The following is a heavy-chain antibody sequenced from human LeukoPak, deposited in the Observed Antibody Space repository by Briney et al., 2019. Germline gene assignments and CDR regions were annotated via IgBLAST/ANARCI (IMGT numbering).Heavy chain of an antibody. CDR2: INHSGST. CDR1: GGSFSGYY. Sequence: SETLSLTCAVYGGSFSGYYWSWIRQPPGKGLEWIGEINHSGSTNYNPSLKSRVTISVDTSKNQFSLKLSSVTAADTAVYYCARRRTEWLLYRYPHDYYFDYWGQGTLVTVSS. V-gene: IGHV4-34*01. J-gene: IGHJ4*02. D-gene: IGHD3-3*01. CDR3: ARRRTEWLLYRYPHDYYFDY.